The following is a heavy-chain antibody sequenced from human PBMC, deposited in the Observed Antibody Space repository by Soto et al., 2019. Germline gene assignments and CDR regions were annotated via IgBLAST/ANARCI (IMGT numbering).Heavy chain of an antibody. CDR1: ELSSSNHA. J-gene: IGHJ4*02. V-gene: IGHV3-23*01. CDR2: ISGSDGGA. D-gene: IGHD5-18*01. Sequence: EVHLLESGGGLVQPGGSLRLSCAASELSSSNHAMTWVRQAPGKGLEWVSGISGSDGGAYYADSVKGRFTISRDNSRSPLYLQMNSLRVEDTAVYYCASGGLHGYTNGGLSYFHSWGQGTLVTVSS. CDR3: ASGGLHGYTNGGLSYFHS.